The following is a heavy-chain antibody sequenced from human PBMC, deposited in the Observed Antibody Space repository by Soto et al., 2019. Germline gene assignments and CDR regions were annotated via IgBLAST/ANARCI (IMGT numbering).Heavy chain of an antibody. J-gene: IGHJ4*02. CDR1: GGSFSGYY. Sequence: SETLSLTCAVYGGSFSGYYWSWIRQPPGKGLEWIGEINHSGSTYYNPSLKSRVTISVDTSKNQFSLKLSSVTAADTAVYYCARSLPSGWHYFDYWGQGTLVTVSS. CDR3: ARSLPSGWHYFDY. D-gene: IGHD6-19*01. CDR2: INHSGST. V-gene: IGHV4-34*09.